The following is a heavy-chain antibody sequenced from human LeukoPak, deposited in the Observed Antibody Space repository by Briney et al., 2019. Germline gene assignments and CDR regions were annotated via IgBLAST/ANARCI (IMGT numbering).Heavy chain of an antibody. V-gene: IGHV4-34*01. CDR1: DGSFSGYY. D-gene: IGHD3-16*01. CDR3: ARGRGDY. J-gene: IGHJ4*02. CDR2: INHSGST. Sequence: SETLSLTCAVYDGSFSGYYWSWIRQPPGKGLEWIGEINHSGSTNYNPSLKSRVTISLDTSKSQFSLKVRYVTAADTAVYYCARGRGDYWGQGTLVTVSS.